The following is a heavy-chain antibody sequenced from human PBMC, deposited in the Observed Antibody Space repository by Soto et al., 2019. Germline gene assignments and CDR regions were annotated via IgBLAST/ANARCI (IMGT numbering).Heavy chain of an antibody. CDR3: ARGDRGAFDL. CDR2: IHSDGSST. D-gene: IGHD1-26*01. V-gene: IGHV3-74*01. J-gene: IGHJ3*01. CDR1: GFTFSYYW. Sequence: VQLVESGGGLVRPGGSLSLSCAASGFTFSYYWMHWVRQAPGKGLVWVSRIHSDGSSTTYADFVKGRFIISRDNARNTVDLQMNSVRVEDTAVYYCARGDRGAFDLWGQGTVVTVSS.